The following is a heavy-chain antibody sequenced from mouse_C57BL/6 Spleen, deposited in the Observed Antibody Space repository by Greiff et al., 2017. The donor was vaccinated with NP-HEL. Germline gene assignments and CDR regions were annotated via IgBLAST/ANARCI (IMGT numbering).Heavy chain of an antibody. V-gene: IGHV1-72*01. CDR3: ARYRYYGSTDYYAMDY. CDR1: GYTFTSYW. D-gene: IGHD1-1*01. Sequence: QVQLQQPGAELVKPGASVKLSCKASGYTFTSYWMHWVKQRPGRGFEWIGRIDPNSGGTKYNEKFKSKATLTVDKPSSTAYMQLSSLTSEDSAVYYCARYRYYGSTDYYAMDYWGQGTSVTVSS. J-gene: IGHJ4*01. CDR2: IDPNSGGT.